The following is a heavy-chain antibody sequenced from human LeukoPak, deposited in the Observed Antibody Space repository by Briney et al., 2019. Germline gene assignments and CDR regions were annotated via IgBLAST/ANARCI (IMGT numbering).Heavy chain of an antibody. CDR2: INHSGST. V-gene: IGHV4-34*01. CDR3: ARGGPFGAMNVVVPAPLVARSFQP. CDR1: GGSFSGYY. J-gene: IGHJ1*01. Sequence: SETLSLTCAVYGGSFSGYYWSWIRQPPGKGLEWIGEINHSGSTNYNPSLKSRVTISVDTSKNQFSLKLSSVTAADTAVYYCARGGPFGAMNVVVPAPLVARSFQPWGKGTLVTVS. D-gene: IGHD2-2*01.